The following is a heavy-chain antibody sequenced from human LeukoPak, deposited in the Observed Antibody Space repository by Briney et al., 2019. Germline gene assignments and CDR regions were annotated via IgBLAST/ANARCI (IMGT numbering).Heavy chain of an antibody. J-gene: IGHJ6*02. Sequence: GGSLRLSCAASGFTFSSYSMNWVRQAPGKGLEWVSSISSSSSYIYYADSVKGRFTISRDNAKNSLYLQMNSLRAEDTAVYYCARAEGSSSFEGYYYYGMDVWGQGTTVTGSS. CDR2: ISSSSSYI. D-gene: IGHD6-13*01. V-gene: IGHV3-21*01. CDR1: GFTFSSYS. CDR3: ARAEGSSSFEGYYYYGMDV.